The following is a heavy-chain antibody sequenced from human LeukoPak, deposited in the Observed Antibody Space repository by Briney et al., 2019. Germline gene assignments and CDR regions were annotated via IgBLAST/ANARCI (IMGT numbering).Heavy chain of an antibody. CDR1: GFTFSSYW. CDR2: IKQDGSEK. Sequence: GGSLRLSCAASGFTFSSYWMSWVRQAPGKGLEWVANIKQDGSEKYYVDSVKGRFIISRDNAKSSVYLQMNGLRAEDTAVYYCGRDQVGLLDYWGQGTLVTVSS. CDR3: GRDQVGLLDY. J-gene: IGHJ4*02. D-gene: IGHD1-26*01. V-gene: IGHV3-7*01.